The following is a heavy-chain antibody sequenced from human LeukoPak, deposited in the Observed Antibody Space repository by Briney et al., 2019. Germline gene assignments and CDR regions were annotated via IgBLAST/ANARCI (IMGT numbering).Heavy chain of an antibody. CDR1: GYTFTGYY. J-gene: IGHJ4*02. V-gene: IGHV1-2*02. CDR3: ARAFSRDYDFWSGYSYYFDY. Sequence: ASVKVSCKASGYTFTGYYMHWVRQAPGQGLEWMGWINPNSGGTNYAQKFQGRVTMTRDTSISTAYMELSGLRSDDTAVYYCARAFSRDYDFWSGYSYYFDYWGQGTLVTVSS. D-gene: IGHD3-3*01. CDR2: INPNSGGT.